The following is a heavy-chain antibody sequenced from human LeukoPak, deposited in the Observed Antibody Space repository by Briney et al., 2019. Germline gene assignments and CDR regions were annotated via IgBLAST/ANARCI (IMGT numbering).Heavy chain of an antibody. J-gene: IGHJ4*02. D-gene: IGHD5-18*01. Sequence: GGSLRLSCAASGFTFSNAWMSWVRQAPGKGLEWVGRIKSKTDGGTTDYAAPVKGRFTISRDDSKNTLYLQMNSLKTEDTAVYYCTTDPPQHSRGYSYGYEGYWGQGTLVTVSS. CDR2: IKSKTDGGTT. CDR1: GFTFSNAW. CDR3: TTDPPQHSRGYSYGYEGY. V-gene: IGHV3-15*01.